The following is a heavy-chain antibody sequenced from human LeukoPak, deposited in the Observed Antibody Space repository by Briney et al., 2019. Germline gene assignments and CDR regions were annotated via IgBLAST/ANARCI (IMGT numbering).Heavy chain of an antibody. V-gene: IGHV1-8*01. D-gene: IGHD6-19*01. CDR1: GYTFTSYD. Sequence: ASVKVSCKASGYTFTSYDINWVRQATGQGLEWMGWMNPNSGNTGYAQKFQGRVTMTRNTSISTAYMELSSLRSEDTAVYYCARAVIAVAGPYFDYWGQGTLVTVSS. CDR2: MNPNSGNT. CDR3: ARAVIAVAGPYFDY. J-gene: IGHJ4*02.